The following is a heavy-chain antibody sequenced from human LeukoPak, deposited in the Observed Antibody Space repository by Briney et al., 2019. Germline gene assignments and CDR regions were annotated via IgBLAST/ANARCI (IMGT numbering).Heavy chain of an antibody. CDR3: ARDPGDAFDI. Sequence: PSETLSLTXTVSGGSISSGDYYWSWISQPPGKGLEWIGYIYYSGSTYYNPSLKSRITISVDTSKNQFSLKLSSVTAADTAMYYCARDPGDAFDIWGQGTMVTVSS. J-gene: IGHJ3*02. V-gene: IGHV4-30-4*08. CDR2: IYYSGST. CDR1: GGSISSGDYY.